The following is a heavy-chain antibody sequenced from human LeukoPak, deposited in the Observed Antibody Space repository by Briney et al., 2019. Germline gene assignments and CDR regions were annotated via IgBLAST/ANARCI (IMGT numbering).Heavy chain of an antibody. CDR2: VYHSGGGNK. D-gene: IGHD1-14*01. Sequence: SGTLSLTCAVSGGSLSTTSWWVWLRQPPGKGLEWIGGVYHSGGGNKNYNPSLKSRATISIDTSRNQFSLKLSSVTAADTAVYYCARSQDGNRDVMDYWGQGTLVTVSS. J-gene: IGHJ4*02. V-gene: IGHV4-4*02. CDR3: ARSQDGNRDVMDY. CDR1: GGSLSTTSW.